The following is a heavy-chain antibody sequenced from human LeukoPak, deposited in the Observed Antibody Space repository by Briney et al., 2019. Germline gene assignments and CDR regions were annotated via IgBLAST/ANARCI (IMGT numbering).Heavy chain of an antibody. V-gene: IGHV3-15*01. Sequence: GGSLRLSCRGAGFTFSHTWLTWVRQAPGKGLEWVGRIKTNREGGTTDYAAPVRGRFSISRDDSKSIMYLHMNSLKTDDTAMYYCTSILPHWGQGTLVTVSS. CDR1: GFTFSHTW. J-gene: IGHJ4*02. CDR2: IKTNREGGTT. CDR3: TSILPH.